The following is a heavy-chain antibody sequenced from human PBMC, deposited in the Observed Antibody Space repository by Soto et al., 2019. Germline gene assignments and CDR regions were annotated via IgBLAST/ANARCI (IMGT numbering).Heavy chain of an antibody. D-gene: IGHD6-19*01. Sequence: GGSLRLSCAASGFTFSSYAMSWVRQAPGKGLEWVSAISGSGGSTYYADSVKGRFTISRDNSKNTLYLQMNSLRAEDTAVYYCATQTRLGYSSGWYQLFAFDYWGQGTLVTVPS. V-gene: IGHV3-23*01. CDR2: ISGSGGST. J-gene: IGHJ4*02. CDR3: ATQTRLGYSSGWYQLFAFDY. CDR1: GFTFSSYA.